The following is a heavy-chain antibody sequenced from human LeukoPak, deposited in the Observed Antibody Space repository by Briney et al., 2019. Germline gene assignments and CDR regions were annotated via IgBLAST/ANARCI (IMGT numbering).Heavy chain of an antibody. CDR3: ARGSPLAHQPEDRYYYHYYYMDV. CDR2: ISRNSGGT. D-gene: IGHD2-15*01. J-gene: IGHJ6*03. V-gene: IGHV1-2*02. CDR1: GYTFTGYY. Sequence: ASVRVSCKASGYTFTGYYMHWVRQAPGRGLEWMGCISRNSGGTNYAQKVQGRVTMTRDTSISTAYMELSRLRSDDTAVYYCARGSPLAHQPEDRYYYHYYYMDVWGKGTTVTVSS.